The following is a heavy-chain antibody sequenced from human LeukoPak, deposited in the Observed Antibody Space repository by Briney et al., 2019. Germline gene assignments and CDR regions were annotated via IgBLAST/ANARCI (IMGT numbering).Heavy chain of an antibody. J-gene: IGHJ4*02. CDR3: AKDRGDVLRYFDWLSPFDY. D-gene: IGHD3-9*01. V-gene: IGHV3-53*01. CDR1: GFTVSSNY. CDR2: IYSGGST. Sequence: GGSLRLSCAASGFTVSSNYMSWVRQAPGKGLEWVSVIYSGGSTYYADSVKGRFTISRDNAKNSLYLQMNSLRAEDTAVYYCAKDRGDVLRYFDWLSPFDYWGQGTLVTVSS.